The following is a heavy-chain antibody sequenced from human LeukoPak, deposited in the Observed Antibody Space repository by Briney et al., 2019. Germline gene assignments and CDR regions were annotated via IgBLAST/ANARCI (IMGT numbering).Heavy chain of an antibody. J-gene: IGHJ6*03. V-gene: IGHV3-23*01. CDR3: ANGNRCTSPNCLGYYYFYMDV. CDR1: GFTFSSYA. Sequence: GGSLRLSCAASGFTFSSYAMNWVRQAPGRGLEWVSGFSGSGGTTYYADSVKGRFTISRDNSKNTLYLQMNILRAEDTAVYYCANGNRCTSPNCLGYYYFYMDVGGKGTTVTVSS. D-gene: IGHD2-8*01. CDR2: FSGSGGTT.